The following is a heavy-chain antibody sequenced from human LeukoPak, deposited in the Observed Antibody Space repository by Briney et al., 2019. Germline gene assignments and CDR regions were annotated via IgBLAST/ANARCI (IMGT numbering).Heavy chain of an antibody. CDR2: INHSGST. V-gene: IGHV4-34*01. D-gene: IGHD6-6*01. J-gene: IGHJ1*01. CDR3: ARGRRSSAGPGYFQH. CDR1: GGSFSGYY. Sequence: SETLSLTCAVYGGSFSGYYWSWIRQPPGKGLEWIGEINHSGSTNYNPSLKSRVTISVDTSKNQFSLKLSSVTAADTAVYYCARGRRSSAGPGYFQHWGQGTLVTVSS.